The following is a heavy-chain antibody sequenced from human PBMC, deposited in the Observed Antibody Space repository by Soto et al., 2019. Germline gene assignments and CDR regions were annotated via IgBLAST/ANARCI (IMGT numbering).Heavy chain of an antibody. CDR1: GGSISSYY. CDR3: ARERKTTTVRIWDYGMDV. D-gene: IGHD4-4*01. J-gene: IGHJ6*02. CDR2: IYYSGST. Sequence: SETLSLTCTVSGGSISSYYWSWIRQPPGKGLEWIGYIYYSGSTNYNPSLKSRVTISVDTSKNQFSLKLSSVPAADTAVYYCARERKTTTVRIWDYGMDVWGQGTTVTVSS. V-gene: IGHV4-59*01.